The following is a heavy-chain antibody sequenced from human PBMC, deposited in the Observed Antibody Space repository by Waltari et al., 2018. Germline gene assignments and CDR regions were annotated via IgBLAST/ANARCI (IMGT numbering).Heavy chain of an antibody. CDR1: GYSFPDYY. V-gene: IGHV1-69-2*01. D-gene: IGHD3-3*01. J-gene: IGHJ3*01. Sequence: EVQLVQSGADVKKPGATVKISCKASGYSFPDYYIHWVKQAPGKGLGWMGHVAPEDGETVFAESFQGRLTMTADTSIDTAYMELSRLRFDDTAVYYCATRLSILAFDVWGQGTVVTVSS. CDR2: VAPEDGET. CDR3: ATRLSILAFDV.